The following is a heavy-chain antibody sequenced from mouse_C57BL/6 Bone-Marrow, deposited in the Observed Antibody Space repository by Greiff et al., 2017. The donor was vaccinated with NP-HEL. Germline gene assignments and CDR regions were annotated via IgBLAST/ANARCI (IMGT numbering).Heavy chain of an antibody. CDR3: ARENYYGSSFYFDY. CDR2: IDPSDSYI. CDR1: GYTFTSYW. J-gene: IGHJ2*01. V-gene: IGHV1-69*01. Sequence: VQLQQPGAELVMPGASVKLSCKASGYTFTSYWMHWVKQRPGQGLEWIGEIDPSDSYINYNQKFKGQSTLTVDKSSSTAYMQLSSLTSEDSAVYYCARENYYGSSFYFDYWGQGTTLTVSS. D-gene: IGHD1-1*01.